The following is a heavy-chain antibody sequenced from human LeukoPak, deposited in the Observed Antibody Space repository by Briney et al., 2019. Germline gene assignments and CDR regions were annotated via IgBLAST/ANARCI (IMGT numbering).Heavy chain of an antibody. CDR3: ARGPYNWNDGRYFDY. CDR2: IIPIFGTA. J-gene: IGHJ4*02. V-gene: IGHV1-69*05. D-gene: IGHD1-20*01. Sequence: ISXVRXXPGQGLEWMGXIIPIFGTANYAQKFQGRVTITTDESTSTAYVEVSSLRSEDTAVYYCARGPYNWNDGRYFDYWGQGTLVTVSS.